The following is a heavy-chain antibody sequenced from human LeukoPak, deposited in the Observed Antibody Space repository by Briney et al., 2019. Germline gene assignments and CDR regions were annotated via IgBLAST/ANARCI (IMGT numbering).Heavy chain of an antibody. CDR1: GYTFTGYY. Sequence: ASVKVSFKASGYTFTGYYMHWVRQAPGQGREWMRWINPNTGGTTYAQNFQGRVTMTRDTSISTAYMELSRLKSDDTAVYCCARGPTVTTDYWGQGTLVTVSS. CDR2: INPNTGGT. D-gene: IGHD4-17*01. CDR3: ARGPTVTTDY. J-gene: IGHJ4*02. V-gene: IGHV1-2*02.